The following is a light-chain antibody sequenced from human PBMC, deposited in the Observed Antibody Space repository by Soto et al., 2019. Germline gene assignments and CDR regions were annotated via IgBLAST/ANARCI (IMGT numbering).Light chain of an antibody. CDR3: QQYNNWPPIT. J-gene: IGKJ5*01. V-gene: IGKV3D-11*01. CDR1: QGVSSY. CDR2: DAS. Sequence: EIVLTQSPATLSLSPGERATLSCRASQGVSSYLAWYQQKPGQAPRLLIYDASNSATGIPARFSGSGPGTDFTLTISSLQSEDFALYYCQQYNNWPPITFGQGTRLEIK.